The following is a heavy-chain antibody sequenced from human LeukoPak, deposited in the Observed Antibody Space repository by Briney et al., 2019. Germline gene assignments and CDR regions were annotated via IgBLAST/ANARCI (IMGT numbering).Heavy chain of an antibody. J-gene: IGHJ2*01. Sequence: GGSLRLSCAASGFTFSSYAMSWVRQAPGKGLEWVSAISGSGGSTYYADSVKGRFTISRDNSKNTLYLQMNSLGAEDTAVYYCAKDRYSSGWASYWYFDLWGRGTLVTVSS. CDR2: ISGSGGST. CDR3: AKDRYSSGWASYWYFDL. D-gene: IGHD6-19*01. V-gene: IGHV3-23*01. CDR1: GFTFSSYA.